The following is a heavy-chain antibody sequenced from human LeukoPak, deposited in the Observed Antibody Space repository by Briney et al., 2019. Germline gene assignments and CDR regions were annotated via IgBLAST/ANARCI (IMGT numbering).Heavy chain of an antibody. CDR2: IYPGDSDT. J-gene: IGHJ3*02. V-gene: IGHV5-51*01. D-gene: IGHD3-3*01. CDR1: GYSFTSYW. Sequence: GESLKISCKGSGYSFTSYWIGWVRPLPGKGLEWMGIIYPGDSDTRYSPSFQGQVTISADKSISTAYLQWSSLKASDTAMYYCARTSVLRFLEWLSDAFDIWGQGTMVTVSS. CDR3: ARTSVLRFLEWLSDAFDI.